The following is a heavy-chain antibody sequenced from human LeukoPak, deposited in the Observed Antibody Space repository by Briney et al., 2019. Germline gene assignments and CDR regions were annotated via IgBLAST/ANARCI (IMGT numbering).Heavy chain of an antibody. Sequence: GASVKVSCKTSGYTFVTYTMSWVRQAPGQGLEWLGWISPYNNATKYSQRLQGRVTVTADTSTSTGYLDLRSLTSDDTAVYYCARDSPHGIDVWGKGTTVIVSS. CDR2: ISPYNNAT. CDR3: ARDSPHGIDV. V-gene: IGHV1-18*01. CDR1: GYTFVTYT. J-gene: IGHJ6*04. D-gene: IGHD1-26*01.